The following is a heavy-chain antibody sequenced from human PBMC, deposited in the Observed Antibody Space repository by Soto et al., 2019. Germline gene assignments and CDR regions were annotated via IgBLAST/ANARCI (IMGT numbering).Heavy chain of an antibody. J-gene: IGHJ6*02. Sequence: EVQLVESGGGLVQPGGSLRLSCAASGFTFSSYDMHWVRQATGKGLEWVSAIGTAGDTYYRVSVKGRFTSTRENAKNSLYHQMNRLRAEDTAVYYSARVGFARCYYGMDVWGQGTTVTVSS. V-gene: IGHV3-13*01. D-gene: IGHD3-10*01. CDR3: ARVGFARCYYGMDV. CDR1: GFTFSSYD. CDR2: IGTAGDT.